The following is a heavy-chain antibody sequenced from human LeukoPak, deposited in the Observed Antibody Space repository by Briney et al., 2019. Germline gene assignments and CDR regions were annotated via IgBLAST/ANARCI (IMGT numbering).Heavy chain of an antibody. CDR3: ARAPGTMIVVDY. D-gene: IGHD3-22*01. CDR2: TSFDGSDN. Sequence: GGSLRLSCAASGSTFSSCAMHWVRQAPGKGLKWVAVTSFDGSDNYYADSVKGRFTISRDNSKNTLYLQMNSLRPDDTAVYYCARAPGTMIVVDYWGQGTLVTVSS. J-gene: IGHJ4*02. V-gene: IGHV3-30*04. CDR1: GSTFSSCA.